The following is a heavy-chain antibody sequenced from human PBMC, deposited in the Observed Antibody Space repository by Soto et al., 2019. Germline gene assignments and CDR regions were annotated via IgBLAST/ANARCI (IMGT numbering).Heavy chain of an antibody. CDR3: ARVRYCSSTSCYSVGEFDY. V-gene: IGHV4-59*01. CDR2: IYYSGST. Sequence: SETLSLTCTVSGGSISSYYWSWIRQPPGKGLEWIGYIYYSGSTNYNPSLKSRVTISVDTSKNQFSLKLSSVTAADTAVYYCARVRYCSSTSCYSVGEFDYWGQGTLVTVSS. J-gene: IGHJ4*02. CDR1: GGSISSYY. D-gene: IGHD2-2*01.